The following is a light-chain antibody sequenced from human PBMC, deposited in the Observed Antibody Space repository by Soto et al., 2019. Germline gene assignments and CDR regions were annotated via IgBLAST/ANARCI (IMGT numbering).Light chain of an antibody. V-gene: IGLV2-23*01. CDR3: CSYAGGSTYV. Sequence: QSALTQPASVSGSPGQSITISCTGTSSDVGSYNLFSWYQQHPGKAPKLIIYEGSKRPSGVSNRCSGSKSGNTASLTISGLQAEDESDYYRCSYAGGSTYVFGPGTKLTVL. CDR1: SSDVGSYNL. CDR2: EGS. J-gene: IGLJ1*01.